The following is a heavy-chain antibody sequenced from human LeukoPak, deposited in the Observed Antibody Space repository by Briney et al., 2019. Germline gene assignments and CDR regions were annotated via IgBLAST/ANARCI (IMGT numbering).Heavy chain of an antibody. CDR3: ARSSYCGGDCYSDS. CDR1: GGSISSGGYY. J-gene: IGHJ4*02. CDR2: IYYSENT. V-gene: IGHV4-31*03. Sequence: SETLSLTCTVSGGSISSGGYYWSWIRQHPGKGLEWIGYIYYSENTYYNQSLKSRVTISIDTSKNQFSLKLSSVTAADTAVYYCARSSYCGGDCYSDSWGQGTLVTVSS. D-gene: IGHD2-21*02.